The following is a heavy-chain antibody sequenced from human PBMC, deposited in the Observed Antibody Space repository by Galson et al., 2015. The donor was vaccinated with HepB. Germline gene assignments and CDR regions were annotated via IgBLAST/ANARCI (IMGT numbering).Heavy chain of an antibody. D-gene: IGHD3-10*01. CDR1: GFTFSSYW. CDR2: IKQDGSEK. J-gene: IGHJ4*02. V-gene: IGHV3-7*03. Sequence: SLRLSCAVSGFTFSSYWMSWARQAPGKGLEWVANIKQDGSEKYYVDSVKGRFTISRDNSKDSLYLQMNNLRADDTAVYYCARGGSGSAYWGQGTLVTVSS. CDR3: ARGGSGSAY.